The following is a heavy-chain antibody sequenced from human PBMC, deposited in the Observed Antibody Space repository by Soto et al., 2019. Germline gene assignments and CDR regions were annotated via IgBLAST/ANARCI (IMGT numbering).Heavy chain of an antibody. CDR2: INPSGGRT. V-gene: IGHV1-46*01. D-gene: IGHD3-22*01. CDR3: AGLYHYDSSGYHVY. Sequence: ASVKVSCKASGNSFTTYYMHWVRQAPGQGLEWMGIINPSGGRTTYAQKFQGRVTMTRDTSTSTFHMELSSLTSEDTAVYYCAGLYHYDSSGYHVYWGQGTLVTVSS. CDR1: GNSFTTYY. J-gene: IGHJ4*02.